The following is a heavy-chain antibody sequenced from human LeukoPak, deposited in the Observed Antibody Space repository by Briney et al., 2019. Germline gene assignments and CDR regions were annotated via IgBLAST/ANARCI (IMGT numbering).Heavy chain of an antibody. CDR3: VRDGVYYDSIFVHFDY. J-gene: IGHJ4*02. V-gene: IGHV4-39*07. D-gene: IGHD3-22*01. Sequence: SQTLSLTCTVSGGSISSSSYYWGWIRQPPGKGLEWIGSIYYSGSTYYNPSLKSRVTMSADTAKNQFSLKLTSVTAADTAVYYCVRDGVYYDSIFVHFDYWGQGILVTVSS. CDR2: IYYSGST. CDR1: GGSISSSSYY.